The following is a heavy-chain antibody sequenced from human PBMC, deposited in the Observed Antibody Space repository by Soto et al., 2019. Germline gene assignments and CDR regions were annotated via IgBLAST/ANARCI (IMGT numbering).Heavy chain of an antibody. CDR2: ISGSGGTA. Sequence: GGSLRLSCAGSGFTFSSYNMTWVRQGPGKGLEWVSTISGSGGTAYYADSVKGRFTISRDNSKNTLFLQASSLRVEDTAVYFCARGSSFDCWGQGTLVTVSS. D-gene: IGHD6-13*01. J-gene: IGHJ4*02. CDR3: ARGSSFDC. V-gene: IGHV3-23*01. CDR1: GFTFSSYN.